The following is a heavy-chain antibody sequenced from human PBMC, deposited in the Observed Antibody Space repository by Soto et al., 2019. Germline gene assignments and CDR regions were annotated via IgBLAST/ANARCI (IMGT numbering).Heavy chain of an antibody. D-gene: IGHD3-10*01. CDR1: GGSISSSSYY. CDR2: IYYSGST. CDR3: ARRITKPAVFDY. Sequence: QLQLQESGPGLVKPSETLSLTCTVSGGSISSSSYYWGWIRQPPGKGLEWIGSIYYSGSTYYNPSLTSRXXIXVXXSKNQFALKLSSVTAADTAVYYCARRITKPAVFDYWGQGTLVTVSS. J-gene: IGHJ4*02. V-gene: IGHV4-39*01.